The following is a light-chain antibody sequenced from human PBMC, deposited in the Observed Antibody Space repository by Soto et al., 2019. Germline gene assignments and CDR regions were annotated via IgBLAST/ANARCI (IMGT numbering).Light chain of an antibody. J-gene: IGLJ1*01. Sequence: QSVLTQPPSVSGAPGQRVTISCTGSSSNIGAGYDVHWYQQLPGTAPKLLIYGNSNRPSGVPDRFSGSKSGTSASLAITGLQAEDEVDYYCQSYDSSLSVVFGTGTKVTVL. V-gene: IGLV1-40*01. CDR1: SSNIGAGYD. CDR2: GNS. CDR3: QSYDSSLSVV.